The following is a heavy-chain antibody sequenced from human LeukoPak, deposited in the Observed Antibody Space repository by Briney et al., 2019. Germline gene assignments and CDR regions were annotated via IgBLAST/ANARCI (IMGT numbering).Heavy chain of an antibody. CDR3: ARDRRGYNGILRY. D-gene: IGHD1-1*01. CDR1: GYTVTSYA. CDR2: IDPYNGNT. V-gene: IGHV1-18*01. Sequence: ASVKVSCKASGYTVTSYALTWVRQAPGQGLELMGYIDPYNGNTNYAQKFQGRVTMTTDRSTNTGYMDLRSLRSDDTAVYYCARDRRGYNGILRYWGQGARVTVSS. J-gene: IGHJ4*02.